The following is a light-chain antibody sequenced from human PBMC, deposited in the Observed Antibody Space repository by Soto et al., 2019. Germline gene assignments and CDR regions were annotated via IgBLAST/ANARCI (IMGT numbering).Light chain of an antibody. J-gene: IGKJ5*01. Sequence: DIQMTQSPSSLSASVGDRVTSTCRASQPISKNLNWYQQRPGKPPNLLIYASSSVQRRVPPRFSGGGSGTEFTLTITSLQPEDFATYYCQQTDSTPITFGQGTRLEIK. CDR1: QPISKN. CDR2: ASS. V-gene: IGKV1-39*01. CDR3: QQTDSTPIT.